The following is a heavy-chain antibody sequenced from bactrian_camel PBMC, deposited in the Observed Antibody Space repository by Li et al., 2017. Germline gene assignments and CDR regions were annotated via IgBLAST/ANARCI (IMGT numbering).Heavy chain of an antibody. J-gene: IGHJ6*01. V-gene: IGHV3S10*01. CDR1: GFTFSRYA. CDR2: MSRFDST. D-gene: IGHD6*01. CDR3: AANVAGTDLTAFDY. Sequence: QLVESGGGLVQPGGSLRLSCGASGFTFSRYAMNWVRQAPGKGLEWVSGMSRFDSTYYAHSVAGRFTISRDNAKNTLYLQLNSLKTEDTAMYYCAANVAGTDLTAFDYWGQGTQVTVS.